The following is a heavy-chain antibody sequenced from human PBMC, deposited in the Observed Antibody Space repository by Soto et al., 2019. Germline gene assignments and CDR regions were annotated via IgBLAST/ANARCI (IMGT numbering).Heavy chain of an antibody. V-gene: IGHV4-38-2*01. CDR1: GYSISSGYY. D-gene: IGHD4-17*01. J-gene: IGHJ4*02. CDR3: ARSSPGDYELDY. Sequence: PSETLSLTCAVSGYSISSGYYWGWIRQPPGKGLEWIGSIYHSGSTYYNPSLKSRVTISVDTSKNQFSLKLSSVTAADTAVYYCARSSPGDYELDYWGQGTLVTVSS. CDR2: IYHSGST.